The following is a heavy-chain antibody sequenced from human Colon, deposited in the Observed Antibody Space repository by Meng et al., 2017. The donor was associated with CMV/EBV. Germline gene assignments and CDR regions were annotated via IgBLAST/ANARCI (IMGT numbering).Heavy chain of an antibody. D-gene: IGHD2-15*01. CDR1: GYNFPRHG. CDR2: ISVYNGDT. J-gene: IGHJ4*02. CDR3: AKDMRPYCSKSACYTPYDS. V-gene: IGHV1-18*04. Sequence: ASVTVSCMASGYNFPRHGIAWVRQVPGQGLEGLGWISVYNGDTDYAQKFEGRLTLTTDTSTTTAYMELRSLRSDDSAVYFCAKDMRPYCSKSACYTPYDSWGQGTLVTVSS.